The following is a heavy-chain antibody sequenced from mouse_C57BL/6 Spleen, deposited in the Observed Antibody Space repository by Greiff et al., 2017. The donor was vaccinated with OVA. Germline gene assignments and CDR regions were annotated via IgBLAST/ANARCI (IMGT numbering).Heavy chain of an antibody. D-gene: IGHD3-3*01. CDR1: GYAFSSSW. Sequence: VQVVESGPELVKPGASVKISCKASGYAFSSSWMNWVKQRPGKGLEWIGRIYPGDGDTNYNGKFKGKATLTADTSSSTAYMQLSSLTSEDSAVYFWGRQGARGAMDYWGQGTSVTVSS. J-gene: IGHJ4*01. V-gene: IGHV1-82*01. CDR3: GRQGARGAMDY. CDR2: IYPGDGDT.